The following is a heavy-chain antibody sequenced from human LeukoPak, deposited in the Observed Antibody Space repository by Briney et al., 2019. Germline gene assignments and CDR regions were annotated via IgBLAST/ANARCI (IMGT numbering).Heavy chain of an antibody. CDR1: GYTFTSYY. CDR2: INPSGGST. D-gene: IGHD3-10*01. CDR3: ARDRVKDDGSGSYLGY. V-gene: IGHV1-46*01. Sequence: GASVKVSCKASGYTFTSYYMHWVRQAPGQGLEWMGIINPSGGSTSYAQKFQGRVTMTRGMSTSTVYMELSSLRSEDTAVYYCARDRVKDDGSGSYLGYWGQGTLVTVSS. J-gene: IGHJ4*02.